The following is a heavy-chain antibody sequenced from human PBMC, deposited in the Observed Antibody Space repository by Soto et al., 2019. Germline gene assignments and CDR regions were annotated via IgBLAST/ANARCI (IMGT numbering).Heavy chain of an antibody. J-gene: IGHJ4*02. V-gene: IGHV3-30-3*01. CDR2: ISYDGSNK. Sequence: PXESLRLSCAASGFTFSSYAMHWVRQAPGKGLEWVAVISYDGSNKYYADSVKGRFTISRDNSKNTLYLQMNSLRAEDTAVYYCARGAYYYDSSGYYCSYFDYWGQGTLVTVSS. CDR3: ARGAYYYDSSGYYCSYFDY. D-gene: IGHD3-22*01. CDR1: GFTFSSYA.